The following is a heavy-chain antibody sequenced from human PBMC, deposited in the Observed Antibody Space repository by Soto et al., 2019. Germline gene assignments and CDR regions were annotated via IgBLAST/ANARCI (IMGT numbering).Heavy chain of an antibody. CDR3: LKEGYFGYYYGIDV. V-gene: IGHV3-33*06. Sequence: GGSLRLSCAASGFTFSSYGMHWVRQAPGKGLEWVAVIWYDGSNKYYADSVKGRFTISRDNSKNTLYLQMNSLRAEDTAVYYCLKEGYFGYYYGIDVWGQGTTVTGSS. CDR2: IWYDGSNK. J-gene: IGHJ6*02. CDR1: GFTFSSYG. D-gene: IGHD3-16*01.